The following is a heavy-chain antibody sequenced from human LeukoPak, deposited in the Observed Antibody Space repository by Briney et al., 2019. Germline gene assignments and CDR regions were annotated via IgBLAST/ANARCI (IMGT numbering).Heavy chain of an antibody. CDR2: ISYDGSDR. CDR1: GFTFSDYA. Sequence: GRSLRLSCAASGFTFSDYAMHWVRQAPGKGLDWVALISYDGSDRYYADSVKGRFTISRDNSKNTLYLQMNSLRAEDTAVYYCAKDPNFYYCMDVWGKGTTVTISS. J-gene: IGHJ6*03. V-gene: IGHV3-30*18. CDR3: AKDPNFYYCMDV.